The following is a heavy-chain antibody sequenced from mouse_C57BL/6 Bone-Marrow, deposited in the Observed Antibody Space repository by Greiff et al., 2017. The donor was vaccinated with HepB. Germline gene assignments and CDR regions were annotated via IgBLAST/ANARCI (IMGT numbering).Heavy chain of an antibody. J-gene: IGHJ2*01. D-gene: IGHD1-1*01. Sequence: ESGAELVRPGASVKLSCKASGYTFTDYYINWVKQRPGQGLEWIARIYPGSGNTYYNEKFKGKATLTAEKSSSTAYMQLSSLTSEDSAVYFCAREVTTVVFPYFDYWGQGTTLTVSS. V-gene: IGHV1-76*01. CDR3: AREVTTVVFPYFDY. CDR1: GYTFTDYY. CDR2: IYPGSGNT.